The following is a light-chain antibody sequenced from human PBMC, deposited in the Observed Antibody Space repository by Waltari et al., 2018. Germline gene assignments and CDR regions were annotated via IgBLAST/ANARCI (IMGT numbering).Light chain of an antibody. CDR1: ESISTY. Sequence: DIQMTQSPSSLSASVGDRVTITCRASESISTYLNWYQQKPGKAPRLLIYTASSLQSDVPSRFSGSGSGTDFTLTISSLQPEDFATYYCQQTYSTLLLSFGGGTKVEIK. J-gene: IGKJ4*01. V-gene: IGKV1-39*01. CDR2: TAS. CDR3: QQTYSTLLLS.